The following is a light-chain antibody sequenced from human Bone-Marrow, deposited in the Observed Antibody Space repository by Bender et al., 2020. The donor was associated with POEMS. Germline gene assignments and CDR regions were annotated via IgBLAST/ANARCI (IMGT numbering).Light chain of an antibody. CDR1: NIGDKS. J-gene: IGLJ2*01. CDR3: SSYAGSRIFVV. CDR2: DDN. V-gene: IGLV3-21*02. Sequence: SYVLTQPHSVSVAPGQTAAITCGGNNIGDKSVHWYQQKPGQAPVLVVYDDNDRPSGVPDRFSGSKSGNTASLTVSGLQAEDESVYYCSSYAGSRIFVVFGGGTKLTVL.